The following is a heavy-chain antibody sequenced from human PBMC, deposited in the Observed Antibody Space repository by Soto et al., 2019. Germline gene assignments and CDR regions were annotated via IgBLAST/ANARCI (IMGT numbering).Heavy chain of an antibody. V-gene: IGHV3-53*01. CDR3: ARGGVVVNCLDY. CDR2: IYSGGST. J-gene: IGHJ4*02. Sequence: WGSLRISCASSVFTVSINYMNWVRQAPGKGLEWVSVIYSGGSTYYADSVKGRFTISRDNSKNTLYLQMNSLRAEDTAVYYCARGGVVVNCLDYWGQGTLVTVSS. CDR1: VFTVSINY. D-gene: IGHD3-22*01.